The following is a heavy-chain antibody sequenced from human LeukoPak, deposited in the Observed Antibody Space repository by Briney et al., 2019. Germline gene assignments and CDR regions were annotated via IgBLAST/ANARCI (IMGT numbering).Heavy chain of an antibody. V-gene: IGHV3-7*05. Sequence: VGALRLSCAAPGFPFSSYWMSGVRQGPGKGLEWVANIKADGSEKSYVDSVKGRFTISRDNAKNSLYLQMNSLRAEDTAVYYCARGQMAGYWGQGTLVTVSS. CDR2: IKADGSEK. CDR1: GFPFSSYW. J-gene: IGHJ4*02. D-gene: IGHD5-24*01. CDR3: ARGQMAGY.